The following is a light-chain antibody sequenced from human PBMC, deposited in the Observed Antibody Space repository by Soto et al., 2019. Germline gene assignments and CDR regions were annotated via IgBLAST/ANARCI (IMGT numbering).Light chain of an antibody. CDR1: QSVSSY. J-gene: IGKJ1*01. V-gene: IGKV3-11*01. CDR3: QQRRT. Sequence: EIVSTQSPATLSLSPGERATLSCRASQSVSSYLAWYQQKPGQAPRLLIYDASNRATGIPARFSGSGSGTDFTLTISSLEPEDFAVYYCQQRRTFGQGTKVDIK. CDR2: DAS.